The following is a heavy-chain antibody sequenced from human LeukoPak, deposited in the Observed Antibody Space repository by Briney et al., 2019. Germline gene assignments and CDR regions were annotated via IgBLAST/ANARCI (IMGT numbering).Heavy chain of an antibody. D-gene: IGHD5-12*01. V-gene: IGHV3-48*03. CDR1: EFTFSSYE. CDR2: ISSSGSTI. CDR3: ARDGNSGYDPDAFDI. Sequence: PGGSLRLSCAASEFTFSSYEMNWVRQAPGKGLEWVSYISSSGSTIYYADSVMGRFTISRDNPKNSLYLQMNSLRAEDTAVYYCARDGNSGYDPDAFDIWGQGTMVTVSS. J-gene: IGHJ3*02.